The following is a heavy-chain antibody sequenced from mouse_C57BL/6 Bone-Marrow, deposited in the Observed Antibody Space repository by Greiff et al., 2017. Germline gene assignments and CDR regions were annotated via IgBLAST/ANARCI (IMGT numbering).Heavy chain of an antibody. J-gene: IGHJ2*01. CDR3: SSLEGEYLDF. Sequence: VQLKESGAELVRPGASVKLSCTASGFNIKDDYIHWVKQRPEQGLEWIGWIDPEIGDTEYASKFQGKATITSDTSSNTAYLQLSSLTSEDAAVYYCSSLEGEYLDFWGQGTPLTV. CDR1: GFNIKDDY. D-gene: IGHD2-13*01. V-gene: IGHV14-4*01. CDR2: IDPEIGDT.